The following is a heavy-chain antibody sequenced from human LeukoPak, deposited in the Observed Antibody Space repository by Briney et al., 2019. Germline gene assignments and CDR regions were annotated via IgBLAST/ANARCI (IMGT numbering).Heavy chain of an antibody. Sequence: SETLSLTCTVSGGSISSYYWSWIRQHPGKGLEWIGYIYYSGSTNYSPSLKSRVTISVDTSKNQFSLKLSSVTAADTAVYYCARHPGMRFSGSYVDYWGQGTLVTVSS. CDR1: GGSISSYY. J-gene: IGHJ4*02. D-gene: IGHD1-26*01. CDR3: ARHPGMRFSGSYVDY. V-gene: IGHV4-59*08. CDR2: IYYSGST.